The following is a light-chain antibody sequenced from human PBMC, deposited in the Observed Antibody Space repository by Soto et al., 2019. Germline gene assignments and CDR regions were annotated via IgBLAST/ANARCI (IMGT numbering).Light chain of an antibody. Sequence: EIVLTQSPGTLSLSPGERATLSCRASQSVSRSYLAWYQQKPGQPPKLLIYGASNRATGIPDRFSGSGSGPDFTLTIGRLEPEDFAVYYCQQYASSPPTFGGGTKVEIK. CDR1: QSVSRSY. CDR2: GAS. J-gene: IGKJ4*01. CDR3: QQYASSPPT. V-gene: IGKV3-20*01.